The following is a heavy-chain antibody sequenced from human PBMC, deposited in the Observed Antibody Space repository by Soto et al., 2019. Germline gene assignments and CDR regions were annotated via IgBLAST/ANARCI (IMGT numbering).Heavy chain of an antibody. CDR3: ARGVYCSGGSCYSRVQNNWFDP. D-gene: IGHD2-15*01. J-gene: IGHJ5*02. V-gene: IGHV1-46*01. CDR1: GYTFTSYY. Sequence: SVKVSCKASGYTFTSYYMHWVRQAPGQGLEWMGIINPSSGSTSYAPKFQGRVTMTRDTSTSTVYMELSSLRSEDTAVYYCARGVYCSGGSCYSRVQNNWFDPWGQGTLVTVSS. CDR2: INPSSGST.